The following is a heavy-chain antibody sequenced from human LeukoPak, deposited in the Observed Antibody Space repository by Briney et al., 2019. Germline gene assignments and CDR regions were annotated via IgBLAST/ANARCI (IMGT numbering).Heavy chain of an antibody. CDR2: INPNIGGT. J-gene: IGHJ1*01. CDR1: GYTFTGYY. V-gene: IGHV1-2*02. Sequence: ASVKVSCKASGYTFTGYYMHWVRQAPGQGLEWMGWINPNIGGTNYAQKFQGRVTMTRDTSISTAYMELSRLRSDDTAVYYCARDNQGTTVTTGTRDFQRWGQGTLVTVSS. D-gene: IGHD4-17*01. CDR3: ARDNQGTTVTTGTRDFQR.